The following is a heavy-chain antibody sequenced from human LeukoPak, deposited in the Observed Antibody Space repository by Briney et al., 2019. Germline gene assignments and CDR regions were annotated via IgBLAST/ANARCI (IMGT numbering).Heavy chain of an antibody. CDR3: ARASSVPYYDILTGYHAGSYFDY. D-gene: IGHD3-9*01. J-gene: IGHJ4*02. V-gene: IGHV1-18*01. CDR2: ISAYNGNT. Sequence: ASVTVSCKASGYTFTTYGISWVRQAPGQGLEWMGWISAYNGNTNYAQNLQGRVTMTTDTSTSTAYMELRSLRSDDTAVYYCARASSVPYYDILTGYHAGSYFDYWGQGTLVTVSS. CDR1: GYTFTTYG.